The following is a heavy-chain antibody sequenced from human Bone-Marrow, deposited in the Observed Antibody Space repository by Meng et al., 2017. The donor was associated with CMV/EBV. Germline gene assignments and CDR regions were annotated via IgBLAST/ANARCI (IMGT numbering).Heavy chain of an antibody. CDR3: ARGPIAAGHFDY. Sequence: SETLSLTCTVSGGSISRYYWSWIRQPPGKGLEWIGYIYYSGSTNYNPSLKSRVTISVDTSKCHFSLKLSSVTAADTGVYYWARGPIAAGHFDYWGQGTMVTVSS. J-gene: IGHJ4*02. CDR1: GGSISRYY. V-gene: IGHV4-59*12. D-gene: IGHD6-13*01. CDR2: IYYSGST.